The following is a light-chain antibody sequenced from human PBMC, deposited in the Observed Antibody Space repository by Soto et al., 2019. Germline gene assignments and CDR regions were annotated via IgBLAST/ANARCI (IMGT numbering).Light chain of an antibody. CDR3: QVWESSSDHVV. CDR2: YDI. CDR1: NIGSKS. J-gene: IGLJ2*01. Sequence: SYELTQPPSVSVAPGKTARITCGGNNIGSKSVHWYQQKPGQAPVLVIYYDIDRPSGIPERFSGSNSGNTATLTISRVEAGDEADYYCQVWESSSDHVVFGGGTKLTVL. V-gene: IGLV3-21*01.